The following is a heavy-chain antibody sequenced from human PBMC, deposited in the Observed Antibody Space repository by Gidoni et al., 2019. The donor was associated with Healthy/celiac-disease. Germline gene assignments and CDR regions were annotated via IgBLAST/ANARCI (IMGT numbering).Heavy chain of an antibody. CDR2: FYTSGST. Sequence: QVQLQESGPGLVKPSQTLSLTCTVSGGSISSGSYYWSWIRQPAGKGLEWIGRFYTSGSTNYNPSLKRRVTLAVDRSKNQFSLKLSFGTAAETAVYYCAREGGGDFLEWFGVQYFDYWGQGTLVTVSS. D-gene: IGHD3-3*01. V-gene: IGHV4-61*02. CDR1: GGSISSGSYY. CDR3: AREGGGDFLEWFGVQYFDY. J-gene: IGHJ4*02.